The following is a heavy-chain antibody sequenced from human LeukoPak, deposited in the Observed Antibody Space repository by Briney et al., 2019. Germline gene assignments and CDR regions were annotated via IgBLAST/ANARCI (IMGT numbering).Heavy chain of an antibody. V-gene: IGHV3-53*01. D-gene: IGHD2-2*01. CDR1: ALTLNSSL. J-gene: IGHJ4*02. Sequence: GGSLRLSCAASALTLNSSLLYWVRQAPGKGLEWVSVIYSGGSTYYADSVKGRFTISRDNSKNTLYLQMNSLRAEDTAVYYCARAIVVVPAALTDEYYFDYWGQGTLVTVSS. CDR2: IYSGGST. CDR3: ARAIVVVPAALTDEYYFDY.